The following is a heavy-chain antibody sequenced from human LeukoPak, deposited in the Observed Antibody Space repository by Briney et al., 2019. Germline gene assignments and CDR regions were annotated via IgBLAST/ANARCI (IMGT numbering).Heavy chain of an antibody. CDR2: IYYSGST. Sequence: PSETLSLTCTVSGGSISSYYWSWIRQPAGKGLEWIGYIYYSGSTNYNPSLKSRVTISVDTSKNQFSLKLSSVTAADTAVYYCARGESDGSGSYLDWFDPWGQGTLAAVSS. D-gene: IGHD3-10*01. CDR3: ARGESDGSGSYLDWFDP. V-gene: IGHV4-59*08. CDR1: GGSISSYY. J-gene: IGHJ5*02.